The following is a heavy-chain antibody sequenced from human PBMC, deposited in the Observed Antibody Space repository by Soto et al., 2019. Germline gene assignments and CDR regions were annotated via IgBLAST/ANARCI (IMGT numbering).Heavy chain of an antibody. V-gene: IGHV3-23*01. CDR1: GFSFSSYA. J-gene: IGHJ6*02. Sequence: EVHLLESGGGLVQPGGSLRLSCAGSGFSFSSYAMSWVRQGPEKGLEWVSALSDSGVSPYYAASVKGRFTISRDNSKSMSYLQMDSLRVEDTALYYCAQMTSDSYGRSYSMDVWGQGTTVTVS. CDR3: AQMTSDSYGRSYSMDV. CDR2: LSDSGVSP. D-gene: IGHD5-18*01.